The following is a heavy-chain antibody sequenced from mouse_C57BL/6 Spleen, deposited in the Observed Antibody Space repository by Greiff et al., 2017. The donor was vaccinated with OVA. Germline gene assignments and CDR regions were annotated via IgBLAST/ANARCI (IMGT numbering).Heavy chain of an antibody. Sequence: EVQLVESGGGLVQPKGSLKLSCAASGFSFNTYAMNWVRQAPGKGLEWVARIRSKSNNYATYYADSVKDRFTISRDDSESMLYLQMNNLKTEDTAMYYCVRPFYYDYDEAAWFAYWGQGTLVTVSA. CDR3: VRPFYYDYDEAAWFAY. D-gene: IGHD2-4*01. CDR1: GFSFNTYA. J-gene: IGHJ3*01. CDR2: IRSKSNNYAT. V-gene: IGHV10-1*01.